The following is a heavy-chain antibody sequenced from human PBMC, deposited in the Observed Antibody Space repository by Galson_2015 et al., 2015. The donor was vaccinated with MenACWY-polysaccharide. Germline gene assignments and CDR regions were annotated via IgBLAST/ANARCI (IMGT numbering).Heavy chain of an antibody. CDR3: VRLGLGSNSGTPGDY. CDR2: IYPGDSDT. J-gene: IGHJ4*02. CDR1: GYSFIPYW. V-gene: IGHV5-51*01. D-gene: IGHD3-10*01. Sequence: QSGAEVTESGESLRISCTGSGYSFIPYWIGWVRQMPGKGLEWVGIIYPGDSDTRYSPSFQGHVTISADKSTSTAYLQWSSLQASDTAMYYCVRLGLGSNSGTPGDYWGQGTLVTVSS.